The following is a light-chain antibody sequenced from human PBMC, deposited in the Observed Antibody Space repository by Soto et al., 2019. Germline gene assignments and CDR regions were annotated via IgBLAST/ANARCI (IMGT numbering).Light chain of an antibody. CDR2: DAS. V-gene: IGKV1-5*01. Sequence: EIQMTQSPSTLSASVGDRVTITCRASQSISSWLAWYQQKPGKAPKLLIYDASSLESGVPSRFSGSGSGTEFTLTISSLQPDDFATYYCQQYNSYWLTFGGGTKVEIK. J-gene: IGKJ4*01. CDR3: QQYNSYWLT. CDR1: QSISSW.